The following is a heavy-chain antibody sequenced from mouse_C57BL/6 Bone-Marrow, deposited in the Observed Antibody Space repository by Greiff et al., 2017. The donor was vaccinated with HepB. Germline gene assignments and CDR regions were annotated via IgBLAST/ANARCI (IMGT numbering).Heavy chain of an antibody. CDR1: GYSFTDYN. CDR2: INPNYGTT. CDR3: ARPPRPYYYGTPFGY. V-gene: IGHV1-39*01. D-gene: IGHD1-1*01. Sequence: EVKLMESGPELVKPGASVKISCKASGYSFTDYNMNWVKQSNGKSLEWIGVINPNYGTTSYNQKFKGKATLTVDQSSSTAYMQLNSLTSEDSAVYYCARPPRPYYYGTPFGYWGQGTLVTVSA. J-gene: IGHJ3*01.